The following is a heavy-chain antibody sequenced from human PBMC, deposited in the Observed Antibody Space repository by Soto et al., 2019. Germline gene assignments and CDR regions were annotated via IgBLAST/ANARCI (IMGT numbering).Heavy chain of an antibody. V-gene: IGHV1-2*04. D-gene: IGHD2-2*02. Sequence: AAVKVSCKASGYTFTDYYMHWVRQAPGQRLEWMGWINPNSGTTNYAQKFQGWVTVTRDTPTSTAYMELSRLTSDDTAVYYCARSLTEGYCTITGCYTRPLYGMDVWGQGTTVTVSS. CDR1: GYTFTDYY. CDR2: INPNSGTT. J-gene: IGHJ6*02. CDR3: ARSLTEGYCTITGCYTRPLYGMDV.